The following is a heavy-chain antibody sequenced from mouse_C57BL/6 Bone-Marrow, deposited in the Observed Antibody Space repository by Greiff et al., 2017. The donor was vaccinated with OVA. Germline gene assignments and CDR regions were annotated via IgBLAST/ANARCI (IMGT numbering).Heavy chain of an antibody. V-gene: IGHV1-19*01. CDR1: GYTFTDYY. CDR3: ARSYGSSSYAMDY. Sequence: VQLQQSGPVLVKPGASVKMSCKASGYTFTDYYMNWVKQSHGKSLEWIGVINPYNGGTSYNQKFKGKATLTVDKSSSTAYMELNSLTSEDSAVYYCARSYGSSSYAMDYWGQGTSVTVSS. CDR2: INPYNGGT. J-gene: IGHJ4*01. D-gene: IGHD1-1*01.